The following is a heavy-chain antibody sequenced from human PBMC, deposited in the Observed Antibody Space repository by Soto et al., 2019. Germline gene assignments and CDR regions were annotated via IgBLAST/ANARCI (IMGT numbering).Heavy chain of an antibody. J-gene: IGHJ5*02. D-gene: IGHD3-10*01. CDR2: IYHSGST. Sequence: SETLSLTCAVSGYSISSGYYWGWIRQPPGKGLEWIGSIYHSGSTYYNPSLKSRVTISVDTSKNQFSLKLSSVTAADTAVYYCARDFGSGDTNWFDPWGQGTLVTVSS. CDR3: ARDFGSGDTNWFDP. V-gene: IGHV4-38-2*02. CDR1: GYSISSGYY.